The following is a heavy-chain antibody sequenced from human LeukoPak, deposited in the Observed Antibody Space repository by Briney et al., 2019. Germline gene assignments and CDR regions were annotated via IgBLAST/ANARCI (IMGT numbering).Heavy chain of an antibody. CDR2: ISSSSSYI. CDR3: ARDFKTILGVVDY. J-gene: IGHJ4*02. Sequence: PGGSLRLSCAASGLNFSSDEMNWVRQAPGKGLEWVSSISSSSSYIYYADSVKGRFTISRDNAKNSLYLQMNSLRAEDTAVYYCARDFKTILGVVDYWGQGTLVTVSS. CDR1: GLNFSSDE. D-gene: IGHD3-3*01. V-gene: IGHV3-21*01.